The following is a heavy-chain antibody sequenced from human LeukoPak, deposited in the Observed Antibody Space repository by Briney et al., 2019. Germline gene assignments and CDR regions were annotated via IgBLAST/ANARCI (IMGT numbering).Heavy chain of an antibody. CDR3: ARSRGSSVTTVDY. CDR2: IYYSGST. CDR1: GGSISYYY. Sequence: SETLSLTCTVSGGSISYYYWSWIRQPQGKGLEWIGYIYYSGSTNYNPSLKSRVTISVNTSKNQSSLKLSSVTAADTAMYYCARSRGSSVTTVDYWGQGTLVTVSS. V-gene: IGHV4-59*01. J-gene: IGHJ4*02. D-gene: IGHD4-17*01.